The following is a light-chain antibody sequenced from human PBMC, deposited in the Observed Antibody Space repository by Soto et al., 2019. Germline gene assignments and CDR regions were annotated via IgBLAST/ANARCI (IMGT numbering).Light chain of an antibody. V-gene: IGLV2-14*01. CDR2: EVN. J-gene: IGLJ3*02. CDR1: SSDVGGYNY. CDR3: SSFTRSSTWL. Sequence: QSALTQPASVSGSPGQSITISCTGTSSDVGGYNYVSWYQQHPGKAPTLMIYEVNNRPSGVSNRFSGSKSGNTASLTISGLQAEDEADYYCSSFTRSSTWLFGGGTKLTVL.